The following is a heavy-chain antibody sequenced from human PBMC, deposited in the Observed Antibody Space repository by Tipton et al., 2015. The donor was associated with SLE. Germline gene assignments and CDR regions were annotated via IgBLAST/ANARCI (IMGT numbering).Heavy chain of an antibody. CDR1: GFTVSHNY. V-gene: IGHV3-21*01. CDR2: ISSSSNFI. Sequence: SLRLSCVVSGFTVSHNYMTWVRQAPGKGLEWVSSISSSSNFIYYRDSLKGRFIISRDNSKNTLYLQMNSLRAEDTAVYYCHRYMDVWGKGTMVTVSS. J-gene: IGHJ6*03. CDR3: HRYMDV.